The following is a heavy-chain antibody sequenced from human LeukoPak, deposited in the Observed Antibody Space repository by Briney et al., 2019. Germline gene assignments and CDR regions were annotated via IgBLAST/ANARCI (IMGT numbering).Heavy chain of an antibody. CDR3: ARSLLGYCSSTSCSPGVGWFGP. Sequence: ASVKVSCKASGYTFTGYYMHWVRQAPGQGLEWMGWINPNSGGTNYAQKFQGRVTMTRDTSISTAYMELSRLRSDDTAVYYCARSLLGYCSSTSCSPGVGWFGPWGQGTLVTVSS. D-gene: IGHD2-2*01. CDR1: GYTFTGYY. V-gene: IGHV1-2*02. CDR2: INPNSGGT. J-gene: IGHJ5*02.